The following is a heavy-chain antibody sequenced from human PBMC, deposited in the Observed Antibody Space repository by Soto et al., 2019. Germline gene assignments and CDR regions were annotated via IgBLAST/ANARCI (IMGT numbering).Heavy chain of an antibody. CDR1: GYTFTSYG. CDR3: ARGLTLLYCSGGSCHQAFEF. Sequence: QVQLVQSGAEVKKPGASVKVSCKASGYTFTSYGISWVRQAPGQGLEWMGWISAYNGNTNYAQKLQGRVTMPTDTSTSTAYMELRSLRSDDTAVYYCARGLTLLYCSGGSCHQAFEFCGQGRMVTVSS. CDR2: ISAYNGNT. J-gene: IGHJ3*01. V-gene: IGHV1-18*01. D-gene: IGHD2-15*01.